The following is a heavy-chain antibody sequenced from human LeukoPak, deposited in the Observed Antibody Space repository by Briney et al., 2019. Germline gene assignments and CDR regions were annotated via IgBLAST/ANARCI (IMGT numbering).Heavy chain of an antibody. Sequence: ASVKVSCKASGYTFTSYDINWVRQATGQGLEWMGWMNPNSGNTGYAQKFQGRVTMTRNTSISTAYMELSSLRSEDTAVYYCASPASSSGWYYFDYWGQGTLVTVSS. CDR3: ASPASSSGWYYFDY. V-gene: IGHV1-8*01. D-gene: IGHD6-19*01. J-gene: IGHJ4*02. CDR2: MNPNSGNT. CDR1: GYTFTSYD.